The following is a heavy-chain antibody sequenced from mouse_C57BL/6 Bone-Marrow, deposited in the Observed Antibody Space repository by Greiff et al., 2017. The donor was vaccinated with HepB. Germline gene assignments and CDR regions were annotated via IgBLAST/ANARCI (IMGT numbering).Heavy chain of an antibody. Sequence: VQLQQSGPELVKPGASVKISCKASGYAFSSSWMNWVKQRPGKGLEWIGRIYPGDGDTNYNGKFKGKATLTADKSSSTAYMQLSSLTSEDSAVYFGARTITTVPYFDYWGQGTTLTVSS. D-gene: IGHD1-1*01. CDR1: GYAFSSSW. V-gene: IGHV1-82*01. J-gene: IGHJ2*01. CDR2: IYPGDGDT. CDR3: ARTITTVPYFDY.